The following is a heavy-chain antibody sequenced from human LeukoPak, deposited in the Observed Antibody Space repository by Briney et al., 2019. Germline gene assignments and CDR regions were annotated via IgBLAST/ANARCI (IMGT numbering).Heavy chain of an antibody. CDR1: GFTFSTYA. J-gene: IGHJ5*02. V-gene: IGHV3-23*01. CDR2: INTSGGGT. Sequence: GESLRLSCSASGFTFSTYAMGWVRQSPGKGLEWVSVINTSGGGTYYTESVQGRFTISRDNTKDTLYLQMNSLRVEDTAVYYCARNWGPDTWGQGTLVTVSS. D-gene: IGHD3-16*01. CDR3: ARNWGPDT.